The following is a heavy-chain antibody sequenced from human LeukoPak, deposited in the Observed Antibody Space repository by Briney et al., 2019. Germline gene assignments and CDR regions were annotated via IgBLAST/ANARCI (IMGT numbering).Heavy chain of an antibody. D-gene: IGHD5-18*01. CDR2: IYNSGTT. J-gene: IGHJ4*02. CDR3: ARTAGWSYGFDY. CDR1: GGSISTGGYY. Sequence: PSETLSLTCTVSGGSISTGGYYCTWIRQHPGKGLEWIGYIYNSGTTYYNPSLESRVTIPGDTSKNQFSLKLSSVTAADTAVYYCARTAGWSYGFDYWGQGNLVTVSS. V-gene: IGHV4-31*03.